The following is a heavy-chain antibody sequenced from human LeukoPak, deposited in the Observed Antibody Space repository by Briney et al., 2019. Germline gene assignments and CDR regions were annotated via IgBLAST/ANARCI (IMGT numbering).Heavy chain of an antibody. J-gene: IGHJ5*02. D-gene: IGHD3-3*01. CDR2: IYTSGST. Sequence: PSETLSLTCTVSGGSISSYYWSWIRQPAGKGLEWIGRIYTSGSTNYNPSLKSRVTMSVDTSKNQFSLKLSSVTAADTAVYYCARGGPIYDFWSGRNWFDPWGQGTLVTVSS. CDR3: ARGGPIYDFWSGRNWFDP. CDR1: GGSISSYY. V-gene: IGHV4-4*07.